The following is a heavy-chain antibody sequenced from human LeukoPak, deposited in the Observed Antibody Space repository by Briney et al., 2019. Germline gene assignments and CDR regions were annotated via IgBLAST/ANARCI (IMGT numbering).Heavy chain of an antibody. J-gene: IGHJ5*02. CDR2: MNPNSGNT. Sequence: GASVKVSCKASGYTFTSYDINWLRQATGQELEWMGWMNPNSGNTAYAQKFRGRVTMTRNTSITTAYMELSSLTSEDTAVYYCARGPPKDFGSGSSWFDPWGQGALVTVSS. CDR1: GYTFTSYD. D-gene: IGHD3-10*01. V-gene: IGHV1-8*01. CDR3: ARGPPKDFGSGSSWFDP.